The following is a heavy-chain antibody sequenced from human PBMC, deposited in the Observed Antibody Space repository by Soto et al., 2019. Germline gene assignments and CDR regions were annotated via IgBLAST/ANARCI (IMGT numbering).Heavy chain of an antibody. CDR1: GGSISSYY. D-gene: IGHD3-10*01. V-gene: IGHV4-59*01. J-gene: IGHJ5*02. CDR3: ARVLTSEYGSGSYWWSDP. Sequence: SETLSLTCTVSGGSISSYYWSWIRQPPGKGLERIGYIYYSGSTNYNPSLKSRVTISVDTSKNQFSLKLSSVTAADTAVYYCARVLTSEYGSGSYWWSDPWGQETLVTVAS. CDR2: IYYSGST.